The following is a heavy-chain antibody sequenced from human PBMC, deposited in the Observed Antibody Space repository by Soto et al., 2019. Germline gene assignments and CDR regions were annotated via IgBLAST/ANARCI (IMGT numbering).Heavy chain of an antibody. V-gene: IGHV4-59*08. CDR2: IYYSGST. Sequence: QVQLQESGPGLVKPSETLSLTCTVSGGSISSYYWSWIRQPPGKGLERIGYIYYSGSTNYNPSLKSRVTISVDTSKNQFSLKLSSVTAADTAVYYCARGQYSSGWYGYWGQGTLVTVSS. CDR3: ARGQYSSGWYGY. CDR1: GGSISSYY. D-gene: IGHD6-19*01. J-gene: IGHJ4*02.